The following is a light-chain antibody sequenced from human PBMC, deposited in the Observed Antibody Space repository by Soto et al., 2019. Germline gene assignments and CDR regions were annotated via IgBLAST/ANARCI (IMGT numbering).Light chain of an antibody. CDR3: QQYKNWPRT. CDR2: GAS. V-gene: IGKV3-15*01. J-gene: IGKJ1*01. CDR1: ENVDIN. Sequence: EIVLTQSPATLSVSPGERVTLSCRASENVDINLAWYQQKPGQAPRLLIYGASTRATDMPGTFIGRGSGTEFTLTISSLRSEDFAVYYCQQYKNWPRTFGRGTKVEIK.